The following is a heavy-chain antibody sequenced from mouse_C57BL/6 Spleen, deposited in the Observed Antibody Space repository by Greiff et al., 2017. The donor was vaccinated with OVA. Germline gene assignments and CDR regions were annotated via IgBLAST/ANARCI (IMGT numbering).Heavy chain of an antibody. CDR3: ANVVITTVIATPYYAMDY. D-gene: IGHD1-1*01. V-gene: IGHV5-17*01. CDR1: GSTFSDYG. CDR2: ISSGSSTI. Sequence: DVKLVESGGGLVKPGGSLKLSCAASGSTFSDYGMHWVRQAPEQGLEWVAYISSGSSTIYYADTVKGRFTISRDNANNTLFLQMTSLRSEDTAMYYCANVVITTVIATPYYAMDYWGQGTSVTVSS. J-gene: IGHJ4*01.